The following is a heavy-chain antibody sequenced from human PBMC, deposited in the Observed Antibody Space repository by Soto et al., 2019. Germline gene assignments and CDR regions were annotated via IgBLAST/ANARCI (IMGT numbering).Heavy chain of an antibody. J-gene: IGHJ4*02. Sequence: PGGSLRLSCAASGFTFSSYAMSWVRQAPGKGLEWVSAISGSGGSTYYADSVKGRFTISRDNSKNTLYLHMNSLRAEDTAVYYCAKDPRVFVGSSWYYFDYWGQGTLVTASS. V-gene: IGHV3-23*01. CDR3: AKDPRVFVGSSWYYFDY. CDR1: GFTFSSYA. CDR2: ISGSGGST. D-gene: IGHD6-13*01.